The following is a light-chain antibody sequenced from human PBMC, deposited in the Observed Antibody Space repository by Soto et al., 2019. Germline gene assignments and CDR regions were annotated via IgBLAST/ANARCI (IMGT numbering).Light chain of an antibody. CDR1: QSISNN. CDR3: QQYNNWPRT. J-gene: IGKJ1*01. V-gene: IGKV3-15*01. Sequence: EIVMTQSPVTLSASPGERATLSCRASQSISNNLAWYQQKPGQAPRLLIFGASFRATGIPARFSGNESGTEFTLSISSLQSEDFAVYYCQQYNNWPRTFGQGTKVEIK. CDR2: GAS.